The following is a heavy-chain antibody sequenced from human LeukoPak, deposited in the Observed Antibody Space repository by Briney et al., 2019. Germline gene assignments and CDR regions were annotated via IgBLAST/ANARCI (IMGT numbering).Heavy chain of an antibody. J-gene: IGHJ6*03. CDR2: IYYSGST. Sequence: PSETLSLTCTVSGGSISSYYWSWIRQPPGKGLEWIGYIYYSGSTNYNPSLKSRVTISVDTSKNQFSLKLSSVTAADTAVYYCARVPLGVYGDYDYYYYYMDVWGKGTTVTVSS. CDR1: GGSISSYY. CDR3: ARVPLGVYGDYDYYYYYMDV. V-gene: IGHV4-59*01. D-gene: IGHD4-17*01.